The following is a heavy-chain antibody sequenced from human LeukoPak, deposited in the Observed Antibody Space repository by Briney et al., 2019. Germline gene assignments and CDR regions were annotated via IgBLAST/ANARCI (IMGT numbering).Heavy chain of an antibody. J-gene: IGHJ3*02. CDR3: ASCGEYYDFWSGYYYDAFDI. CDR1: GFTFSSYA. Sequence: GGSLRLSCAAPGFTFSSYAMSWVRQAPGKGLEWVSAISGSGGSTYYADSVKGRFTISRDNSKNTLYLQMNSLRAEDTAVYYCASCGEYYDFWSGYYYDAFDIWGQGTMVTVSS. D-gene: IGHD3-3*01. CDR2: ISGSGGST. V-gene: IGHV3-23*01.